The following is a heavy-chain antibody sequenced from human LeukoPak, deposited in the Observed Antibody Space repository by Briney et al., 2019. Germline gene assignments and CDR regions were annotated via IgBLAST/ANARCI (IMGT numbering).Heavy chain of an antibody. CDR2: IYYSGST. Sequence: SETLSLTCTVSGGSISSSSYYWGWIRQPPGKGLEWIGSIYYSGSTYYNPSLKSRVTISVDTSKNQFSLKLSSVTAADTAVYYCAGLWFGELLYNWFDPWAKEPWSPSPQ. D-gene: IGHD3-10*01. CDR3: AGLWFGELLYNWFDP. CDR1: GGSISSSSYY. J-gene: IGHJ5*01. V-gene: IGHV4-39*01.